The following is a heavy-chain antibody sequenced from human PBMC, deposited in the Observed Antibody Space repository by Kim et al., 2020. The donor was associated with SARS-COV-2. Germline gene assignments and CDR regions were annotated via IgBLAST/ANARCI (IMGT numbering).Heavy chain of an antibody. CDR2: IAGYNDKT. V-gene: IGHV1-18*01. D-gene: IGHD3-22*01. CDR1: GYSFTSSG. J-gene: IGHJ4*02. CDR3: ARWMITDYFDY. Sequence: ASVKVSCKASGYSFTSSGIAWVRQAPGQGLEWVGWIAGYNDKTNYAQKFQGRVTMTTQTSTSTAYMELRNLTSDDTAVYFCARWMITDYFDYWGQGTLVIVSS.